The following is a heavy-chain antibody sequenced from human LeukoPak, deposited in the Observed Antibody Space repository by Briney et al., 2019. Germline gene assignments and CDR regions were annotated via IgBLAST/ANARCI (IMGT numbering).Heavy chain of an antibody. Sequence: SETLSLTCTVSGDSVSSTNYYWGWIRQPPWRGLEWIASIRYSESAYYSPSLKSRATISVDTSKNQFSLRLRSLTATDTAVYYCATQDSSHYWGQGTLVTVSS. CDR1: GDSVSSTNYY. D-gene: IGHD3-22*01. J-gene: IGHJ4*02. CDR3: ATQDSSHY. V-gene: IGHV4-39*01. CDR2: IRYSESA.